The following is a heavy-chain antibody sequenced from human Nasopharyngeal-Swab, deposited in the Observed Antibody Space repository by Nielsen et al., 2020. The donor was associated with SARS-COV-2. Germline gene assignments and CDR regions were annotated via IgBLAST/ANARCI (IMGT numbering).Heavy chain of an antibody. CDR3: TRVDVHDAFDM. D-gene: IGHD3-16*01. CDR2: INTDASRT. V-gene: IGHV3-74*01. Sequence: GESLKISCAASGFTLSNYWIHWVRQTPGKGLLWVSRINTDASRTSYADSVKGRFTISRDNAKNTVYLQMNSLRGEDTAVYYCTRVDVHDAFDMWGLGTMVTVSS. J-gene: IGHJ3*02. CDR1: GFTLSNYW.